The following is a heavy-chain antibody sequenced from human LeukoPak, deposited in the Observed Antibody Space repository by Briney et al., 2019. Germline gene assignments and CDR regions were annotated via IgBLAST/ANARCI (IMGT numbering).Heavy chain of an antibody. CDR3: ARRDIVVVPASILGAFDI. CDR2: ISWNSGSI. V-gene: IGHV3-9*01. D-gene: IGHD2-2*02. Sequence: GGSLRLSCAASGFTFDDYAMHWVRQAPGKGLEWVSGISWNSGSIGYADSVKGRFTISRDNAKNSLYLQMDSLRAEDTALYYCARRDIVVVPASILGAFDIWGQGTMVTVSS. J-gene: IGHJ3*02. CDR1: GFTFDDYA.